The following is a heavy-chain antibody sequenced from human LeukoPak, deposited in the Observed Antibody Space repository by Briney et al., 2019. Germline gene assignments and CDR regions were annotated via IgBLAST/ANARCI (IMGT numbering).Heavy chain of an antibody. D-gene: IGHD1-26*01. V-gene: IGHV1-69*05. CDR3: ARAPPMSIVGATPLYAFDI. CDR2: IIPIFGTA. CDR1: GGTVSSYA. Sequence: SVKVSCKASGGTVSSYAISWVRQAPGQGLEWMGGIIPIFGTANYAQKFQGRVTITTDESTSTAYMELSSLRSEDTAVYYCARAPPMSIVGATPLYAFDIWGQGTMVTVSS. J-gene: IGHJ3*02.